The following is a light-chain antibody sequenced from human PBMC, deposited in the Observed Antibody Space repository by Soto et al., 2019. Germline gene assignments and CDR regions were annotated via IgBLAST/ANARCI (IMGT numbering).Light chain of an antibody. CDR2: AAS. CDR3: QQLNSYPMYT. J-gene: IGKJ2*01. Sequence: DIQLTQSPSFLSASVGDRVTITCRASQDISTYLAWYQQKPGKAPNLLIYAASTLQSGVPSRFSGSGSGTEFTLTISSLQPEDFATYYCQQLNSYPMYTFGQGTKLEIK. V-gene: IGKV1-9*01. CDR1: QDISTY.